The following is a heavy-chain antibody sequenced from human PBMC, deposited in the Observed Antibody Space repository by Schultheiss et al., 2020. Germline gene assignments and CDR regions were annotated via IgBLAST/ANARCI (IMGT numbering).Heavy chain of an antibody. CDR3: ARGTVTAYYYYYGMDV. D-gene: IGHD2-21*02. J-gene: IGHJ6*02. CDR2: INHSGST. V-gene: IGHV4-34*01. Sequence: SETLSLTCAVSGGSFSGYYWRWIRQPPGKGLEWIWEINHSGSTNYNPYLKSRVTISVDTSKNKFSLKLSSVTAADTAVYYCARGTVTAYYYYYGMDVWGQGTTVTVSS. CDR1: GGSFSGYY.